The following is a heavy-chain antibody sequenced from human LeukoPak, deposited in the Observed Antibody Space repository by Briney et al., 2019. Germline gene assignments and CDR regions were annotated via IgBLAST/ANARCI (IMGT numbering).Heavy chain of an antibody. Sequence: SETLSLTCTVSGGSISSYYWSWIRQPPGKGLEWIGYIYYSGSTNYNPSLKSRVTISVDTSKNQFSLKLSSVTAADTAVYYCARDPDTAVVTWGGGFDYWGQGTLVTVSS. J-gene: IGHJ4*02. CDR2: IYYSGST. V-gene: IGHV4-59*01. CDR1: GGSISSYY. D-gene: IGHD5-18*01. CDR3: ARDPDTAVVTWGGGFDY.